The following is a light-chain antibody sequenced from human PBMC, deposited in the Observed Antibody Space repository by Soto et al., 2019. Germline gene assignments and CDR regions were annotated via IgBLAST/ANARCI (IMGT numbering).Light chain of an antibody. CDR1: QTISTC. CDR3: LQDYNYPRT. J-gene: IGKJ1*01. CDR2: AAS. Sequence: DIQMTQFPSSLSASVGDRVTITCRASQTISTCLNWYQQKPGTAPKLLIYAASNLESGVPSRFSGSGSGTDFTLTISSLQTEDFATYYCLQDYNYPRTVGKGTKVDIK. V-gene: IGKV1-39*01.